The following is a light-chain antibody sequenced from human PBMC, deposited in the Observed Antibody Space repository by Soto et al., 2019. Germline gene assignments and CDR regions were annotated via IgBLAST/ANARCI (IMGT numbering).Light chain of an antibody. V-gene: IGLV2-14*03. J-gene: IGLJ1*01. CDR1: NSDVGAYSY. CDR3: SSYTASTTYV. CDR2: DVG. Sequence: QSALTQPASVSGSPGQSITISCTGTNSDVGAYSYVSWYQQYPGKAPKLLIYDVGARPSGISDRFSGSKSGNTASLTISGLQAEDEADYYCSSYTASTTYVFGSGTKVT.